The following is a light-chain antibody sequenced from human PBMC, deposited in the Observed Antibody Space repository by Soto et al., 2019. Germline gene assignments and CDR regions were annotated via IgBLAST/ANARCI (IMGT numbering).Light chain of an antibody. J-gene: IGLJ1*01. Sequence: SVLTQPASVSGSPGQSTTISCTGTSSDIGGYNYVSWYQQLPGEAPKLIIYDVSDRPSGVSTRFSGSKSGNTASLTISGLQAEDEGDYYCSSFTSRHTYVFGTGTKVTVL. V-gene: IGLV2-14*01. CDR3: SSFTSRHTYV. CDR1: SSDIGGYNY. CDR2: DVS.